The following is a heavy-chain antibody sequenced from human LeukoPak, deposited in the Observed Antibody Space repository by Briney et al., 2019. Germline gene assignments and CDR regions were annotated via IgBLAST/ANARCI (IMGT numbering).Heavy chain of an antibody. CDR3: ARTFGDYPYYYYYMDV. Sequence: PGGSLRLSCAASGFTVSSNYMSWVRQAPGKGLEWVSYISSSRSTIYYADSVKGRFTISRDNAKNSLYLQMNSLRDEDTAVYYCARTFGDYPYYYYYMDVWGKGTTVTASS. CDR1: GFTVSSNY. CDR2: ISSSRSTI. J-gene: IGHJ6*03. V-gene: IGHV3-48*02. D-gene: IGHD4-17*01.